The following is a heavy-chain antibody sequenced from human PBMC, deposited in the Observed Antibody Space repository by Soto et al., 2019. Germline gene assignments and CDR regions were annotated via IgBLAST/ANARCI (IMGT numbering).Heavy chain of an antibody. D-gene: IGHD3-10*01. Sequence: EVQLVESGGGLAQPGGSLRLSCAASGFIFSGDWMHWVRQAPGKGLVWVSRINTDGSDTSYADSVKGRFTISRDNAKNTLYLQMNSLRDEDTAVYYCTRDLPGRQHYFDYWGQGNMVTVSS. CDR3: TRDLPGRQHYFDY. J-gene: IGHJ4*02. V-gene: IGHV3-74*01. CDR2: INTDGSDT. CDR1: GFIFSGDW.